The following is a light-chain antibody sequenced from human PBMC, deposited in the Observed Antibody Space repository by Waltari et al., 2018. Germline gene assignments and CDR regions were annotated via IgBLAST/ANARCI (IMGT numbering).Light chain of an antibody. CDR2: AAA. CDR3: QQYYSYPCT. V-gene: IGKV1-8*01. J-gene: IGKJ2*02. CDR1: QGISSY. Sequence: AIRMTQSPSSLSASTGDRVTITCRASQGISSYLAWYQQKPGKAPKLLISAAATLQSGVPSRFSGSGSGTDFTLTISCLQSEDFATYYCQQYYSYPCTFGQGTKLEIK.